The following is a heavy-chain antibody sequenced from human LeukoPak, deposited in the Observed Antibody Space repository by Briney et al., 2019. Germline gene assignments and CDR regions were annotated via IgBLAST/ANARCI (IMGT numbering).Heavy chain of an antibody. CDR1: GFTFDDYA. V-gene: IGHV3-9*01. CDR2: ISWNSGSI. J-gene: IGHJ2*01. CDR3: KGWYFDL. Sequence: PGGSLRLSCAASGFTFDDYAMHWVRQAPGKGLEWVSGISWNSGSIGYADSVKGRFTISRDNAKNSLYLQMNSLRAEDTALYSPKGWYFDLWGRGTLVTVSS.